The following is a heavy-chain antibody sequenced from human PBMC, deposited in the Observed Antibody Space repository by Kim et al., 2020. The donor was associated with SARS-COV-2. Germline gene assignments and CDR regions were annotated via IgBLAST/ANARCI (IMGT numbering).Heavy chain of an antibody. Sequence: GGSLRLSCAASGFTVSSNYMSWVRQAPGKGLEWVSVIYSGGSTYYADSVKGRFTISRDNSKNTLYLQMNSLRAEDTAVYYCARRSRGTSYGSGTLNWGQGTLVTVSS. V-gene: IGHV3-53*01. CDR1: GFTVSSNY. CDR3: ARRSRGTSYGSGTLN. J-gene: IGHJ4*02. D-gene: IGHD3-10*01. CDR2: IYSGGST.